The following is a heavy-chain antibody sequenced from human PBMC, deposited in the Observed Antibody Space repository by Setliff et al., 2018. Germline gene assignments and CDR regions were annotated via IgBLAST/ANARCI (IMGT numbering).Heavy chain of an antibody. D-gene: IGHD2-2*01. Sequence: PSETLSLTCAVYGGSFSGYYWTWIRQPPGKGLEWIGEINHSGGTNYNPSLKSRVAMSIDMSDNQFSLKLSSVTAADTAVYYCARDPSHDYWGQGTLVTVSS. CDR2: INHSGGT. CDR3: ARDPSHDY. J-gene: IGHJ4*02. CDR1: GGSFSGYY. V-gene: IGHV4-34*01.